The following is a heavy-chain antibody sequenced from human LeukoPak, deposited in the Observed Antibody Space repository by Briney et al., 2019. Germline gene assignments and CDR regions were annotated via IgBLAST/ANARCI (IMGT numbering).Heavy chain of an antibody. Sequence: SETLSLTCTVSGGSISSSSYDWGWIRQPPGKGLEWIGNIYYSGSTYYNPSLKSRVTISVDTSKNQFSLKLSSVTAADTAVYYCAREGNDILTGYYFDYWGQGTLVTVSS. D-gene: IGHD3-9*01. J-gene: IGHJ4*02. CDR3: AREGNDILTGYYFDY. CDR1: GGSISSSSYD. CDR2: IYYSGST. V-gene: IGHV4-39*07.